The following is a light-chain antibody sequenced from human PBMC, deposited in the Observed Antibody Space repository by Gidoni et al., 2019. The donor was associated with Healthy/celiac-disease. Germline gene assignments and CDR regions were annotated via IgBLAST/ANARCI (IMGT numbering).Light chain of an antibody. Sequence: DIQMTQSPSTLSASVGDRVTITCRASQRISSWLAWYQQKPGKAPKLLIYDASSLERGVPSRFSGSGSGTEFTLTIISLQPDDFATYYCQQYNSYSWTFGQGTKVEIK. CDR2: DAS. J-gene: IGKJ1*01. CDR3: QQYNSYSWT. CDR1: QRISSW. V-gene: IGKV1-5*01.